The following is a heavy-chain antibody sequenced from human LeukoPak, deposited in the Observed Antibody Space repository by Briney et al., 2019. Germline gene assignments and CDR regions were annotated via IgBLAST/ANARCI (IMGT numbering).Heavy chain of an antibody. Sequence: ASVKVSCKVSGYTLTELSMHWVRQAPGKGLEWMGGFDPEDGETIYAQKFQGRVTMTEGTSTDTAYMELSSLRFEDTAVYYCATDLTYYFDYWGQGTLVTVSS. CDR1: GYTLTELS. CDR2: FDPEDGET. CDR3: ATDLTYYFDY. D-gene: IGHD3-9*01. J-gene: IGHJ4*02. V-gene: IGHV1-24*01.